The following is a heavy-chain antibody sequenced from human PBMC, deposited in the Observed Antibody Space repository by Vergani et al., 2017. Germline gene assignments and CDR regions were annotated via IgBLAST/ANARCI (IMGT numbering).Heavy chain of an antibody. D-gene: IGHD3-10*01. J-gene: IGHJ6*02. Sequence: QVQLQESGPGLVKPSETLTLTCDVSDSSIMTNPYWGWFRQSPGKGLEWIGCIHHSGDTHYNSSLKSRVSISSVSSRKFSLSLTSVTAADTAIYYCARPRGSGGFFPSSYFYGMDVWGHGTTVTVSS. CDR3: ARPRGSGGFFPSSYFYGMDV. CDR1: DSSIMTNPY. V-gene: IGHV4-38-2*01. CDR2: IHHSGDT.